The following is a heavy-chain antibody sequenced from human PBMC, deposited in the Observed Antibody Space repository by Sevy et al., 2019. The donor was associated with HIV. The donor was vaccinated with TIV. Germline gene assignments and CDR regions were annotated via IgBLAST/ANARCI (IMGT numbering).Heavy chain of an antibody. CDR1: GFTFSNYA. J-gene: IGHJ5*02. V-gene: IGHV3-30*04. Sequence: GGSLRLSCAASGFTFSNYAMHWVRQALGKGLEWVAVISYDGSNKYYADSVKGRSTISRDNSKNTLFLQMKSLRAEDTAIYYCAREAAEGPYSSSWYSNWFDPWGQGTLVTVSS. CDR3: AREAAEGPYSSSWYSNWFDP. D-gene: IGHD6-13*01. CDR2: ISYDGSNK.